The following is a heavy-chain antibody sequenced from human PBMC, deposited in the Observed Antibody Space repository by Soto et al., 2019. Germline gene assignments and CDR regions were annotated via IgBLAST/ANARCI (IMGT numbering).Heavy chain of an antibody. CDR2: IYSGGNT. Sequence: EVQLVETGGGLIQPGGSLRLSCAASGFTVSSHYMSWVRQAPGKGLEWLSVIYSGGNTYYADSVKGRFTISRDNFKNTLYLQMNSLRAEDTAVYYCARDSSSGHYGMDVWGQGTTVTVSS. CDR3: ARDSSSGHYGMDV. V-gene: IGHV3-53*02. J-gene: IGHJ6*02. CDR1: GFTVSSHY. D-gene: IGHD6-6*01.